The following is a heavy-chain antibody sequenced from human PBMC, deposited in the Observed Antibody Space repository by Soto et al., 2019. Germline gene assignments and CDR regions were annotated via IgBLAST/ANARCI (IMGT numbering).Heavy chain of an antibody. V-gene: IGHV1-69*13. D-gene: IGHD5-12*01. J-gene: IGHJ6*02. CDR2: IIPIFGTA. CDR1: GGTFSSYA. CDR3: ARGDVVPLLFYYYYGMDV. Sequence: ASVKVSCKASGGTFSSYAISWVRQAPGQVLEWMGGIIPIFGTANYAQKFQGRVTITADESTSTAYMELSSLRSEDTAVYYCARGDVVPLLFYYYYGMDVWGQGTTVTVSS.